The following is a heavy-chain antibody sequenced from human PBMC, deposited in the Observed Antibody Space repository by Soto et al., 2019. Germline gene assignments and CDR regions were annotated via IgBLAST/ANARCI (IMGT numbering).Heavy chain of an antibody. CDR3: AVAVAGPTAIGY. CDR2: INSDGSST. V-gene: IGHV3-74*01. J-gene: IGHJ4*02. Sequence: GGSLRLSCAASGLTFSSYWMHWVRQAPGKGLVWVSRINSDGSSTSYADSVKGRFTISRDNAKNTLYLQMNSLRAEDTAVYYCAVAVAGPTAIGYWGQGTLVTVSS. CDR1: GLTFSSYW. D-gene: IGHD6-19*01.